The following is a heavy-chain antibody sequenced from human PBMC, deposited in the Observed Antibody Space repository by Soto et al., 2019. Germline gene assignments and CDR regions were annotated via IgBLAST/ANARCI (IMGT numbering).Heavy chain of an antibody. CDR2: IKQDGSEK. D-gene: IGHD3-10*01. J-gene: IGHJ6*02. CDR1: GFTFRSYW. Sequence: EVQLVESGGGLVQPGGSLRLSCAASGFTFRSYWMSWVRQAPGKGLEWVANIKQDGSEKYYVDSVEGRFTISRDNAKNSLYLQMNSLRAEDTAVYSCARDAPGDYYYYYGMDVWGQGTTVTVSS. V-gene: IGHV3-7*04. CDR3: ARDAPGDYYYYYGMDV.